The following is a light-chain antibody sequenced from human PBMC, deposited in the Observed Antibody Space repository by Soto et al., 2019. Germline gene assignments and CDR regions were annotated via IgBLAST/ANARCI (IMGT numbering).Light chain of an antibody. V-gene: IGLV2-14*01. CDR1: SSDVAFYNF. J-gene: IGLJ3*02. CDR3: SSFTNSSSFV. CDR2: EVS. Sequence: QSVLTQPASVSGSPGQSITISCTGTSSDVAFYNFVSWYQKHPGKAPKVMIFEVSNRPSGVSTRFSGSMSGNTASLTISGLQTEDEADYYCSSFTNSSSFVFCGGTKLTVL.